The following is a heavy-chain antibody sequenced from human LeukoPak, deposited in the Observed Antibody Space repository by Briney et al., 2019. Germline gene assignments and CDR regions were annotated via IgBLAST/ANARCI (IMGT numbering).Heavy chain of an antibody. Sequence: ASVKVSCKASGYTFNSYGFSWVRQAPGQGLEWMGWISAYNGNTNYAQKLQGRVTMTTDTSTSTAYMELRSLRSDDTAVYYCARPLGYCSSTSCANYYYYGMDVWGQGTTVTVSS. CDR3: ARPLGYCSSTSCANYYYYGMDV. D-gene: IGHD2-2*01. V-gene: IGHV1-18*01. CDR1: GYTFNSYG. CDR2: ISAYNGNT. J-gene: IGHJ6*02.